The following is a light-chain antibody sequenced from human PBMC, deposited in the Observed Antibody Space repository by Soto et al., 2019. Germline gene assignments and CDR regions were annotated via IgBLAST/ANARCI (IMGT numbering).Light chain of an antibody. J-gene: IGKJ3*01. CDR3: QQVNSYPFT. V-gene: IGKV1-9*01. CDR2: AAS. Sequence: DIPLTQSPSFLSASVGDRITITCRASQAIRNFLVWYQQTPGKAPNLLIYAASTLQTGVPLRFSGSGSGTEFTLTVSSLQPEDFTTYFCQQVNSYPFTFGPGTKVDVK. CDR1: QAIRNF.